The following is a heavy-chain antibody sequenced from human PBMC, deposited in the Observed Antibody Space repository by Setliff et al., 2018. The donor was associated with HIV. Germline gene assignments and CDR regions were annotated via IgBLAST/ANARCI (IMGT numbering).Heavy chain of an antibody. Sequence: PSETLSLTCAVYGGSFSAYYWSWIRQHPGKGLEWIGYIYYSGSTYYNPSLKSRVTISVDTSKNQFFLKLSSVTAADTAVYYCARESKGYSPYDAFDIWGQGTMVTVSS. CDR3: ARESKGYSPYDAFDI. CDR1: GGSFSAYY. V-gene: IGHV4-31*11. J-gene: IGHJ3*02. CDR2: IYYSGST. D-gene: IGHD1-1*01.